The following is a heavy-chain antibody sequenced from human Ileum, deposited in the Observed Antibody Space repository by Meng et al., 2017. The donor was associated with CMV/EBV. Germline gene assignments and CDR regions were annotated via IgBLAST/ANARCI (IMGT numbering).Heavy chain of an antibody. J-gene: IGHJ4*02. D-gene: IGHD3-3*01. CDR2: IRYDGSNK. V-gene: IGHV3-30*02. CDR1: GFTFSSYG. CDR3: AKDRGDYDFWSGYSTGPNY. Sequence: GGSLRLSCAASGFTFSSYGMHWVRQAPGKGLEWVAFIRYDGSNKYYADSVKGRFTISRDNSKNTLYLQMNSLRAEDTAVYYCAKDRGDYDFWSGYSTGPNYCGQGTLVADSS.